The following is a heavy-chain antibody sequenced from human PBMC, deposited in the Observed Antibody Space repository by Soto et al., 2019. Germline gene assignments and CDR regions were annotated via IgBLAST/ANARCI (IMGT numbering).Heavy chain of an antibody. CDR1: GGTFSSYA. CDR2: IIPIFGTA. D-gene: IGHD6-13*01. Sequence: QVQLVQSGAEVKKPGSSVKVSCKASGGTFSSYAISWVRQAPGQGLEWMGGIIPIFGTANYAQKFQGRVTITADESTSTAYMELSSLRSDDTAVYYCARGWVRSSWYPTLSEHFDYWGQGTLVTVSS. CDR3: ARGWVRSSWYPTLSEHFDY. J-gene: IGHJ4*02. V-gene: IGHV1-69*01.